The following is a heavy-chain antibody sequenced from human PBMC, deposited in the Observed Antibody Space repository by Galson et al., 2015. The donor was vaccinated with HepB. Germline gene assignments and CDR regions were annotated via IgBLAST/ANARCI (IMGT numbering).Heavy chain of an antibody. Sequence: QSGAEVKKRGESLRISCKGSGSSFTSYWISWVRQMPGKGLEWMGRIDLSDSYTNYSPSFQGHVTISADKSISTAYLQWSSLKASDTAMYYCAWAAAGKGPGSGPNWFDPWGQGTLVTVSS. V-gene: IGHV5-10-1*01. D-gene: IGHD6-13*01. J-gene: IGHJ5*02. CDR3: AWAAAGKGPGSGPNWFDP. CDR1: GSSFTSYW. CDR2: IDLSDSYT.